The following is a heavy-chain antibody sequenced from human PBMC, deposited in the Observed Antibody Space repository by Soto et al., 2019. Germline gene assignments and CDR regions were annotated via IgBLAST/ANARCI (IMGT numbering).Heavy chain of an antibody. CDR1: GFTFSSYA. Sequence: PGGSLRLSCAASGFTFSSYAMHWVRQAPGKGLEWVAVISYDGSNKYYADSVKGRFTISRDNSKNTLYLQMNSLRAEDTAVYYCARDFGVVANYFDYWGQGTLVTVSS. D-gene: IGHD3-3*01. CDR3: ARDFGVVANYFDY. J-gene: IGHJ4*02. V-gene: IGHV3-30-3*01. CDR2: ISYDGSNK.